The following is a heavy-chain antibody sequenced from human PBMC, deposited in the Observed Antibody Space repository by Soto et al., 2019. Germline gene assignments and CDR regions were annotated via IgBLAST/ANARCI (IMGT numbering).Heavy chain of an antibody. D-gene: IGHD3-22*01. CDR2: IYYSGST. CDR1: GGSIGSGGYY. CDR3: ARDRTRYDSSGYYDAFDI. Sequence: QVQLQESGPGLVKPSQTLSLTCTVSGGSIGSGGYYWSWIRQHPGKGLEWIGYIYYSGSTYYNPSLKSRVTISVDTSKNQFSLKLSSVTAADTAVYYCARDRTRYDSSGYYDAFDIWGQGTMVTVSS. J-gene: IGHJ3*02. V-gene: IGHV4-31*03.